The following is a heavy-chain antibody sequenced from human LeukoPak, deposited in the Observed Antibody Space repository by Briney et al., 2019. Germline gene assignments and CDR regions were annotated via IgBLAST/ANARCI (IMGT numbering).Heavy chain of an antibody. CDR3: MDV. CDR1: GGSISSFY. J-gene: IGHJ6*03. V-gene: IGHV4-4*09. CDR2: IYSNGST. Sequence: SETLSLTCTVSGGSISSFYWSWIRQPPGKGLEWIGFIYSNGSTNYNPSLKSRVTISVDTSKNQFSLKLTSMTAADTAVYYHMDVWGKGTTVTV.